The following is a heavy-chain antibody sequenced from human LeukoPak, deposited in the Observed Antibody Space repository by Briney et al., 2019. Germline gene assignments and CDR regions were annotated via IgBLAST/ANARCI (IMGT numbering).Heavy chain of an antibody. CDR1: GYSFTSYW. D-gene: IGHD2-2*03. CDR2: IYPGDSDT. Sequence: GESLKISCKGSGYSFTSYWISWVRQMPGKGLEWMGIIYPGDSDTRYSPSFQGQVTISADKSISTAYLQWSSLKASDTAMYYCARVGGYCSSTSCYPYYYYYMDVWGKGTTVTVSS. J-gene: IGHJ6*03. CDR3: ARVGGYCSSTSCYPYYYYYMDV. V-gene: IGHV5-51*01.